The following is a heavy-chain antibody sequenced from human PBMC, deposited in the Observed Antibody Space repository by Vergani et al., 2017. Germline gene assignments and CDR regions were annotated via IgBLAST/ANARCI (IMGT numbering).Heavy chain of an antibody. Sequence: QVKLQESGPGLLKPSQTLSLTCTVSGESTRSGSHYWSWIRQPAGKGPEWIGHVHTGGSTDLNPSFKSRVSISVDTAKCQFSLKLNSVTVADTAVYYCARSRPYCTSGSCPAIWGQGTLVTVSS. V-gene: IGHV4-61*02. D-gene: IGHD2-15*01. CDR1: GESTRSGSHY. J-gene: IGHJ4*02. CDR3: ARSRPYCTSGSCPAI. CDR2: VHTGGST.